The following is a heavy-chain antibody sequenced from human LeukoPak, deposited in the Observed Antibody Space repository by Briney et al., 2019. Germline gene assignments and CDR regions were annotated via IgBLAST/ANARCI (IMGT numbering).Heavy chain of an antibody. D-gene: IGHD5-18*01. CDR1: AASCTPTSYY. V-gene: IGHV4-39*01. CDR2: IYYSGST. J-gene: IGHJ4*02. Sequence: PSPSPSLTCLASAASCTPTSYYRRRIRHPPRTGLHRMGSIYYSGSTYYNPSLKSRVAISLDTSKNQFSLKLSSVTAADTAVYYCARSPRGYSYEYYFDYWGQGTLVTVSS. CDR3: ARSPRGYSYEYYFDY.